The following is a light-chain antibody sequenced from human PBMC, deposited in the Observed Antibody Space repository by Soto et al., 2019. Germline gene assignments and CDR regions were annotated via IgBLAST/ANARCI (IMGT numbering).Light chain of an antibody. Sequence: QSVLTQPASVSGSPGHPITLSGTEPSIAIRINDYVSWYQHHPARGPKLLIYEDSNRPSGISNRFSGSRSGNTASLTISGLKTEDEADYYCNSYINTTIPVFGGGTKLTVL. CDR2: EDS. CDR1: SIAIRINDY. V-gene: IGLV2-14*01. J-gene: IGLJ3*02. CDR3: NSYINTTIPV.